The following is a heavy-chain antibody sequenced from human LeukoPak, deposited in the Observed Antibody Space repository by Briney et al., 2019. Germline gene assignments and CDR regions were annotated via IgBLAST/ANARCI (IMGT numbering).Heavy chain of an antibody. D-gene: IGHD3-22*01. Sequence: GRSLRLSCVASGFTFRNYGMHWVRQTPGKGLEWVAVLWYDGSKEFYADSVRGRFTISRDNSKNTLYLQMNSLRAEDTAVYYCAELATDDSSGYYYHTNWYFDLWGRGTLVTVSS. CDR2: LWYDGSKE. J-gene: IGHJ2*01. V-gene: IGHV3-33*06. CDR1: GFTFRNYG. CDR3: AELATDDSSGYYYHTNWYFDL.